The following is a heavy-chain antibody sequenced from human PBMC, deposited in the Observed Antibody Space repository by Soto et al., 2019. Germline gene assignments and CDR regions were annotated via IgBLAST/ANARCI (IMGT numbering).Heavy chain of an antibody. CDR1: GYTFTSYG. J-gene: IGHJ3*02. D-gene: IGHD2-15*01. CDR3: ARDSDSGGSYPWAFDI. V-gene: IGHV1-18*01. CDR2: ISAYNGNT. Sequence: QVQLVQSGAEVKKPGASVKVTCKASGYTFTSYGISWVRQAPGQGLEWMGWISAYNGNTNYAQKLQGRVTMTTDTSTSTAYMELRSLRSDDTAVYYCARDSDSGGSYPWAFDIWGQGTMVTVSS.